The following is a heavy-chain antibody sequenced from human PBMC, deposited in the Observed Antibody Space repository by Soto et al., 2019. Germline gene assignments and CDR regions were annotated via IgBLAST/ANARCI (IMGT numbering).Heavy chain of an antibody. CDR3: ARDSMKVRGVIDY. CDR1: GGSISSGGYY. D-gene: IGHD3-10*01. Sequence: QVQLQESGPGLVKPSQTLSLTCTVSGGSISSGGYYWSWTRQHPGKGLEWIGYIYYSGSTYYNPSLKSRVTISVDTSKNQFSLKLSSVTAADTAVYYCARDSMKVRGVIDYWGQGTLVTVSS. V-gene: IGHV4-31*03. J-gene: IGHJ4*02. CDR2: IYYSGST.